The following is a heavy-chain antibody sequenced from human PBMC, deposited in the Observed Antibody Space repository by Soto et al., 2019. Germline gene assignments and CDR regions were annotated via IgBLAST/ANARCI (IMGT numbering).Heavy chain of an antibody. J-gene: IGHJ6*02. D-gene: IGHD2-2*01. CDR1: CYTFTSYG. V-gene: IGHV1-18*04. CDR3: ARDRGGVVATNYYYYGMDV. Sequence: SGKVWVKVSCYTFTSYGISWVRQDPGQGREWMGWISAYNGNTNYAQKLQGRVTISADKSKNQISLRLSSVTAADTAVYYCARDRGGVVATNYYYYGMDVWGQGTTVTVSS. CDR2: ISAYNGNT.